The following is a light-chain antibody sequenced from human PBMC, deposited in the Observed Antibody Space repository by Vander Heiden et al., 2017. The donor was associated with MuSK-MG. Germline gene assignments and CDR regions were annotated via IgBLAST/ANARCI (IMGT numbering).Light chain of an antibody. CDR3: QQYNSYPWT. CDR1: QSISNW. J-gene: IGKJ1*01. V-gene: IGKV1-5*03. CDR2: KAS. Sequence: DIQMTQSPSTLSASVGDRVTITCRASQSISNWLAWYQQKPGKAPKLLIYKASSLESGVPSTFSGSGSATEFTLTISSLQPDDLATYYCQQYNSYPWTFGQGTKVXIK.